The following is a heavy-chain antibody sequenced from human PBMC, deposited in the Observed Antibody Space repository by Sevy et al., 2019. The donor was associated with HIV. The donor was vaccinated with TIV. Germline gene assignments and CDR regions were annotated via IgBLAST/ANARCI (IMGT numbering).Heavy chain of an antibody. Sequence: GGSLRLSCVASGFTFSSYLMTWVRQAPGRGLEWVANIRQDGSDKFYVDSVKGRFTISRDNAKNSLYLQMNSLRAEDTAVYYCARFEDYWGQGTLVTVSS. CDR2: IRQDGSDK. V-gene: IGHV3-7*01. J-gene: IGHJ4*02. CDR1: GFTFSSYL. CDR3: ARFEDY.